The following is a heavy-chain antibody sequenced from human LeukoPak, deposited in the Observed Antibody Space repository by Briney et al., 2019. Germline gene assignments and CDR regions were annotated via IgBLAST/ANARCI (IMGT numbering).Heavy chain of an antibody. J-gene: IGHJ6*02. V-gene: IGHV1-69*04. CDR2: IIPILGIA. Sequence: SVKVSCKASGGTFSSYAISWVRQAPGQGLEWMGRIIPILGIANYAQKFQGRVAITADKSTSTAYMELSSLRSEDTAVYYCARGYYYYYGMDVWGQGTTVTVSS. CDR3: ARGYYYYYGMDV. CDR1: GGTFSSYA.